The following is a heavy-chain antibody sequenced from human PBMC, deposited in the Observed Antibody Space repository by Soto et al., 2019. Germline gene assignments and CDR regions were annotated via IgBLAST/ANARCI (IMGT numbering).Heavy chain of an antibody. CDR2: IGFDGTNI. CDR3: VRTACVINNCSYRGVR. Sequence: QGQLVESGGGVVQPGRSLRLSCVASGFDFKTYGMHWVRQAPGKCLEWVAVIGFDGTNIHYSDSVRGRFSISRDNSENTVSRQMNSLRVEDTALYYCVRTACVINNCSYRGVRWGQGTLVTV. J-gene: IGHJ4*02. D-gene: IGHD1-20*01. CDR1: GFDFKTYG. V-gene: IGHV3-33*01.